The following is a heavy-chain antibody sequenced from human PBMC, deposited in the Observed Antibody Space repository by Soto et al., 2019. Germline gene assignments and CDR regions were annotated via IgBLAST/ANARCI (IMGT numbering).Heavy chain of an antibody. Sequence: QMQLQESGPGLVKPSQTLSLTCTVSGGSIRSEGHYWTWIRQLPGQGLEWIGYIYYSGRTYYSPFLQSRLTISVDTAQNQFSLRLSSVTAADTAVYYCGDGLEDVVGGQLDYWGQGALVTVSS. J-gene: IGHJ4*02. D-gene: IGHD2-15*01. V-gene: IGHV4-31*03. CDR1: GGSIRSEGHY. CDR3: GDGLEDVVGGQLDY. CDR2: IYYSGRT.